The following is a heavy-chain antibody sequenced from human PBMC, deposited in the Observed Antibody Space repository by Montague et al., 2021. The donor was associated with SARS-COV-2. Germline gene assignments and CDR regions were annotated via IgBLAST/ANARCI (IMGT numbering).Heavy chain of an antibody. CDR3: AILRWLRGWFDP. D-gene: IGHD4-17*01. CDR1: GGSISSSSYY. Sequence: SESLSLTCTVSGGSISSSSYYWGWIRQPPGKGLEWIGSIYYSGSTYYNPSLKSRVTISVDTSKNQFSLKLCSVTVADTAVYYCAILRWLRGWFDPWGQGTLVTVSS. J-gene: IGHJ5*02. CDR2: IYYSGST. V-gene: IGHV4-39*01.